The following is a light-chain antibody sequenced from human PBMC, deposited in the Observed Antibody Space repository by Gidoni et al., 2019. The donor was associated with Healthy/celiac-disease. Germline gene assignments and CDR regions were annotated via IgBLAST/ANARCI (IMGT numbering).Light chain of an antibody. Sequence: EIVLTQSPATLSLSPGESATLSCRASQSVRSYLAWYQQKPGQAPRLLIYDASNRATGIPAMFSGSGSGTDFTLTISSLEPEDFAVYYCQQRSNWPPLTLGGGTKVEIK. CDR2: DAS. CDR3: QQRSNWPPLT. J-gene: IGKJ4*01. CDR1: QSVRSY. V-gene: IGKV3-11*01.